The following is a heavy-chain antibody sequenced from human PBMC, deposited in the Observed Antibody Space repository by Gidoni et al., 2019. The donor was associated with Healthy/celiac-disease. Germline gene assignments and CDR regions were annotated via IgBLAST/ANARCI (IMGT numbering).Heavy chain of an antibody. Sequence: QVQLQESGPGLVKPSETLSLTCTVSGGPISSYYWSWIRQPPGKGLEWSGYLYYRGSTNYNPTIKSRVNISVDTSKNQCDLKLSSVSAADTAVYYCARDLAPYDSSDYYPIGYWYFDLWGRGTLVTVSS. J-gene: IGHJ2*01. CDR1: GGPISSYY. V-gene: IGHV4-59*01. CDR2: LYYRGST. CDR3: ARDLAPYDSSDYYPIGYWYFDL. D-gene: IGHD3-22*01.